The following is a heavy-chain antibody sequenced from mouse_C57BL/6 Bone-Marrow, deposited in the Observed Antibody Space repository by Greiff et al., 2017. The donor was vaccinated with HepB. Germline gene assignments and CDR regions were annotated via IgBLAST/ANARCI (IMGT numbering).Heavy chain of an antibody. CDR1: GFNIKDYY. CDR3: ARSRPSTMVTRGFAY. J-gene: IGHJ3*01. V-gene: IGHV14-2*01. D-gene: IGHD2-2*01. CDR2: IDPEDGET. Sequence: VQLKQSGAELVKPGASVKLSCTASGFNIKDYYMHWVKQRTEQGLEWIGRIDPEDGETKYAPKFQGKATITADTSSNTAYLQLSSLTSEDTAVYYCARSRPSTMVTRGFAYWGQGTLVTVSA.